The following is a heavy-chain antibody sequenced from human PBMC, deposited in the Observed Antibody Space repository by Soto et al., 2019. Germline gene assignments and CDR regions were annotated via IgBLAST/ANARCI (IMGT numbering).Heavy chain of an antibody. CDR3: ASGGWTYDILTGYYL. CDR1: GGSITSYS. J-gene: IGHJ3*01. CDR2: IYYSGRT. V-gene: IGHV4-59*01. D-gene: IGHD3-9*01. Sequence: SETLSLTCTVSGGSITSYSWSWIRQPPGKGLQWIGYIYYSGRTNYNPSLKSRVIISVDTSKKQISLKLSPVTAADSAVYYCASGGWTYDILTGYYLWGQGTMVTVSS.